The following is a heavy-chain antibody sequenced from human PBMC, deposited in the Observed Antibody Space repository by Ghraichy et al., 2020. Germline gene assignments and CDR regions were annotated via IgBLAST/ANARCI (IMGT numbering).Heavy chain of an antibody. V-gene: IGHV4-4*07. J-gene: IGHJ3*02. CDR2: IYTSGST. Sequence: GSLSLTCTVSGGSISSYYWSWIRQPAGKGLEWIGRIYTSGSTNYNPSLKSRVTMSVDTSKSQFSLKLYSVTAADTAVYYCAREVYSYGSLSAFDIWGQGTMVTVSS. CDR1: GGSISSYY. CDR3: AREVYSYGSLSAFDI. D-gene: IGHD5-18*01.